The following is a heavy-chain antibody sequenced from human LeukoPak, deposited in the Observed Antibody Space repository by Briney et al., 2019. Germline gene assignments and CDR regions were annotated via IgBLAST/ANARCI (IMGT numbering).Heavy chain of an antibody. Sequence: SETLSLTCAVSGDSISSGGYYWGWIRQHPGKGLEWIGYIYYSGSTYYNPSLKSRVTISVDTSKNQFSLNLSSVTAADTAVYYCARGRRYCTNGVCYSPKRGYYYYMDVWGKGTTVTVSS. V-gene: IGHV4-31*02. CDR1: GDSISSGGYY. D-gene: IGHD2-8*01. CDR2: IYYSGST. J-gene: IGHJ6*03. CDR3: ARGRRYCTNGVCYSPKRGYYYYMDV.